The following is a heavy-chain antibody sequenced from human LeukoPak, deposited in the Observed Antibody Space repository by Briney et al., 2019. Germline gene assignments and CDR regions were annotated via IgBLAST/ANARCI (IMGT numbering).Heavy chain of an antibody. CDR3: ARDDWGRADAFDI. J-gene: IGHJ3*02. CDR1: GGSISSGSYY. V-gene: IGHV4-61*02. D-gene: IGHD7-27*01. Sequence: SETLSLTCTVSGGSISSGSYYWSWIRQPAGKGLEWIGRIYTSGSTNYNPSLKSRVTISVDTSKNQFSLKLSSVTAADTAVYYCARDDWGRADAFDIWGQGTMVTVSS. CDR2: IYTSGST.